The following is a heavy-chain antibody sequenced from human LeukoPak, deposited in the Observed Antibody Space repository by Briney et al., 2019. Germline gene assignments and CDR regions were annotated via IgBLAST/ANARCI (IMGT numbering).Heavy chain of an antibody. D-gene: IGHD1-26*01. CDR2: IYSDSNT. CDR1: GFSVSSNY. J-gene: IGHJ3*02. CDR3: ARGYVGATIGYDAFDI. V-gene: IGHV3-66*01. Sequence: GGSLRLSCAASGFSVSSNYLTWVRQAPGKGLECVSVIYSDSNTYYADSVKGRFTISRDNSKNTLYLQMSSLRAEDTAVYYCARGYVGATIGYDAFDIWGQGTMVTVSS.